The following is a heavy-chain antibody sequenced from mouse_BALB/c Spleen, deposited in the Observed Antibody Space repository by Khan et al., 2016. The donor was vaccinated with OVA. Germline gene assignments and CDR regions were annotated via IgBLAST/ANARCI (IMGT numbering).Heavy chain of an antibody. Sequence: QVQLQQSGPELKKPGETVKISCKASGYTFTNYGMNWVKQAPGKGLKWVDWLNTNTGEPTYADDFKGRFAFSLETSSVTAYLQINNLKNEDIATYFCARSRGCLLYGGYFAVWGAGTMVTVSS. V-gene: IGHV9-1*02. J-gene: IGHJ1*01. D-gene: IGHD1-1*01. CDR3: ARSRGCLLYGGYFAV. CDR1: GYTFTNYG. CDR2: LNTNTGEP.